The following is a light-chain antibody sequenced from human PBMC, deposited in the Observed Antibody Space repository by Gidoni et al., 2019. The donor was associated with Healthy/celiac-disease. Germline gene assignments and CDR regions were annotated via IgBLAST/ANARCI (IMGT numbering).Light chain of an antibody. Sequence: QSVLPQPPSVSGSPGQRVTISCTGTNPNIGAGYDVHWYQQLPGTAPKLLIYGNSNRPSGVPDRCSGSKSGTSASLAITGLQAEDEADYYCQSYDSSLSGFYVFGTGTKVTVL. CDR1: NPNIGAGYD. CDR2: GNS. J-gene: IGLJ1*01. V-gene: IGLV1-40*01. CDR3: QSYDSSLSGFYV.